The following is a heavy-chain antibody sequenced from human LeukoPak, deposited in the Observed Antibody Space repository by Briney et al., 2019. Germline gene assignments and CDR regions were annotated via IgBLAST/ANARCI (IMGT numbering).Heavy chain of an antibody. CDR3: ARSVEGYCSGGSCYSYYYYMDV. D-gene: IGHD2-15*01. Sequence: PSETLSLTCTVSGGSISTYYWSWIRQPPGKGLDWIGYIYYTGSTSYNPSLKSGVTMSLDASKNQFSLELNSVTPADTAVYYCARSVEGYCSGGSCYSYYYYMDVWGKGTTVTVSS. CDR2: IYYTGST. CDR1: GGSISTYY. V-gene: IGHV4-59*01. J-gene: IGHJ6*03.